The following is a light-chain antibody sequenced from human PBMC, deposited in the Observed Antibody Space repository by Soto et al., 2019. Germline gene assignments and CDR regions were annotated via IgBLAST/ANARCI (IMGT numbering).Light chain of an antibody. V-gene: IGKV4-1*01. Sequence: EIVLTQSPGTLSLSPGERATLSCRASQSVSGSYLAWYQQKPGQPPKVLIYWAPTRESGVPDRFSGSGSGTAFTLTISSLQAEDVAVYYCQQYYSTPLTFGQGTKVDIK. J-gene: IGKJ1*01. CDR3: QQYYSTPLT. CDR1: QSVSGSY. CDR2: WAP.